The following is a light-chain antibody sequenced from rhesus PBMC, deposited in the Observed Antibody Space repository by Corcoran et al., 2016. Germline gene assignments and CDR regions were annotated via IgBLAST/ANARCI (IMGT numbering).Light chain of an antibody. CDR1: QSVSSS. J-gene: IGKJ4*01. CDR3: QQDYSWPRALT. V-gene: IGKV3-42*01. CDR2: GAS. Sequence: EIVMTQSPATLSWSPGERATLSCRASQSVSSSLAWYQQKPGQAPKLLIYGASSRATGIPDRFSGSGSGTEFTLTIRRLEPEDVGVFYCQQDYSWPRALTFGGGTKVELK.